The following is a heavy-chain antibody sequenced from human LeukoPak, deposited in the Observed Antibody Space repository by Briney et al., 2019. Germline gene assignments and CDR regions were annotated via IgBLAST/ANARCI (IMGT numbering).Heavy chain of an antibody. D-gene: IGHD5-18*01. CDR1: GFTFSSYS. CDR3: ARDMDTVMATFDY. CDR2: ISSSSSYI. Sequence: GGSLRLSCAASGFTFSSYSMNWVRQAPGKGLEWVSSISSSSSYIYYADSVKGRFTFSRDNAKSTLYLQVNSLRADDTAVYYCARDMDTVMATFDYWGQGTLVTVSS. J-gene: IGHJ4*02. V-gene: IGHV3-21*01.